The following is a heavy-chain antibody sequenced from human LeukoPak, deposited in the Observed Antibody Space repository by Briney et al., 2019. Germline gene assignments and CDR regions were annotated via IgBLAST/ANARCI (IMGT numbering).Heavy chain of an antibody. CDR1: GFTFNSYA. V-gene: IGHV3-30-3*01. D-gene: IGHD3-22*01. CDR2: ISYDGSNK. CDR3: ARDRRTFYYDSGGYYPDY. Sequence: PGRSLRLSCAASGFTFNSYAMHWVRQAPGKGLEWVAVISYDGSNKYYADSVKGQFTISRDNSKNTLYLQMNSLRAEDTAVYYCARDRRTFYYDSGGYYPDYWGQGTLVTVSS. J-gene: IGHJ4*02.